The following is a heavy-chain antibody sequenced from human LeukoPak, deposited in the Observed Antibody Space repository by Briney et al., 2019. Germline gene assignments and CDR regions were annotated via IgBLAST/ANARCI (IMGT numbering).Heavy chain of an antibody. CDR3: ARASELYSYGTFDY. Sequence: SCKXSGYRFTSYWIGWVRRMPGKGLGWMGIIYPGDSDTRYSPSFQGQVTISADKSVSTAYLQWSSLKASDTAMYYCARASELYSYGTFDYWGQGTLVTVSS. D-gene: IGHD5-18*01. V-gene: IGHV5-51*01. J-gene: IGHJ4*02. CDR2: IYPGDSDT. CDR1: GYRFTSYW.